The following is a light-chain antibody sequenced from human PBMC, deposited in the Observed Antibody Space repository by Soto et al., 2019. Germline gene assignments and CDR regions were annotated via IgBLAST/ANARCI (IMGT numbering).Light chain of an antibody. J-gene: IGLJ1*01. CDR3: AAWDDSLNGHV. CDR2: SNN. V-gene: IGLV1-44*01. CDR1: SSNIGSNT. Sequence: QAVLTQPPSASGTPGQRVTISCSGSSSNIGSNTVNWYQQLPGTAPKLLIYSNNQRPSGVPDRFSGSKSGTSASLAISGLHSADEADYYCAAWDDSLNGHVFGTGTKVTVL.